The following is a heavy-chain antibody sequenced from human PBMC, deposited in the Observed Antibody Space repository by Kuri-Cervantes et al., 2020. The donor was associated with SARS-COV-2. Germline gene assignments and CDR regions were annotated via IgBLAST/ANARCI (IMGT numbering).Heavy chain of an antibody. CDR2: ISYDVSNK. V-gene: IGHV3-30*18. J-gene: IGHJ6*02. Sequence: GGSLSLSCAVSGLTLSSYCMHWVRQAPGKGLEWVAVISYDVSNKYYADSVKGRFTISRDNSKNTLYLQMNSMRAEDAAVYYCAKEAGYSSGWVLYYYYYYGMDVWGQGTTVT. CDR1: GLTLSSYC. CDR3: AKEAGYSSGWVLYYYYYYGMDV. D-gene: IGHD6-19*01.